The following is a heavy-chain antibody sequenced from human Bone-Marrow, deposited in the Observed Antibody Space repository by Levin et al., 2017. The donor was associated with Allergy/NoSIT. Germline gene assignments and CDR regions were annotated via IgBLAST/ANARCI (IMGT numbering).Heavy chain of an antibody. CDR1: GYSISSGYY. Sequence: SETLSLTCAVSGYSISSGYYWGWIRQPPGKGLEWIGSIYHSGSSYYNPSLKSRVTISVDTSKNQFSLKLSSVTAADTAVYYCARDYYDSSGQPCNWFDPWGQGTLVTVSS. CDR3: ARDYYDSSGQPCNWFDP. J-gene: IGHJ5*02. CDR2: IYHSGSS. V-gene: IGHV4-38-2*01. D-gene: IGHD3-22*01.